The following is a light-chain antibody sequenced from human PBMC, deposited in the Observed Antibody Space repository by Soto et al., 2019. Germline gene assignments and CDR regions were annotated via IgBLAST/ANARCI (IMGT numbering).Light chain of an antibody. CDR2: DNN. CDR1: SSNIGNNY. CDR3: GTWDSSLNGVV. V-gene: IGLV1-51*01. J-gene: IGLJ2*01. Sequence: QSVLTQPPSVSAAPGQRVTISCSGSSSNIGNNYVSWYRQLPGTAPKLLIYDNNRRPSGISDRFSGSKSGTSATLDITGLRTGDEADYYCGTWDSSLNGVVFGGGTKLTVL.